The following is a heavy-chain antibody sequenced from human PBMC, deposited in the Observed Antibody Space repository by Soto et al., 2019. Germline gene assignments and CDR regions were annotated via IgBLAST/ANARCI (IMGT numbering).Heavy chain of an antibody. V-gene: IGHV3-23*01. CDR3: AKAHIVVVPAAIYDY. CDR2: ISGSGGST. CDR1: GFTFSSYA. J-gene: IGHJ4*02. D-gene: IGHD2-2*01. Sequence: AGGSLRLSCAASGFTFSSYAMSWVRQAPGKGLEWVSAISGSGGSTYYADSVKGRFTISRDNSKNTLYLQMNSLRAEDTAVYYCAKAHIVVVPAAIYDYWGQGTLVTVSS.